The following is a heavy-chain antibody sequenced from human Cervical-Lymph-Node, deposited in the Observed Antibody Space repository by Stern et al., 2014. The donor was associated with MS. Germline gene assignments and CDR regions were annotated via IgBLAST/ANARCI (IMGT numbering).Heavy chain of an antibody. V-gene: IGHV2-5*02. J-gene: IGHJ4*02. CDR2: IYWADDK. Sequence: QITLKESGPTLVKPTQTLTLTCTFSGFSLSTSGVGVGWIRQPPGKALEWLALIYWADDKRYSPSLKSRLTITKDPSKNQVVLTMTNMDPVDTATYYCAHRRYYYGSGRYFDYWGQGTLVTVSS. CDR3: AHRRYYYGSGRYFDY. D-gene: IGHD3-10*01. CDR1: GFSLSTSGVG.